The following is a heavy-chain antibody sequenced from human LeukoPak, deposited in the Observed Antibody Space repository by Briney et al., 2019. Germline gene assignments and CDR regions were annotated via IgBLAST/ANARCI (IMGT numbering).Heavy chain of an antibody. CDR3: AKRGGSATIGTRAFDF. CDR1: GFTLSSYA. CDR2: ISYDGINK. D-gene: IGHD5-24*01. J-gene: IGHJ3*01. Sequence: PGGSLRLSCGASGFTLSSYAMHWVRQAPGKGLEWVAVISYDGINKYYLDSVKGRFTISRDNSKNTVYLQVNSLRAEDTAVYYCAKRGGSATIGTRAFDFWGQGTMVTVSS. V-gene: IGHV3-30*18.